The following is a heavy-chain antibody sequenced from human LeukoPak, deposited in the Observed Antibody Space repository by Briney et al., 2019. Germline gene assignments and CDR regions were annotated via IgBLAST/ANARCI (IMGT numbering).Heavy chain of an antibody. CDR1: GFTFSSYA. Sequence: PGGSLRLSCAASGFTFSSYAMSWVCQAPGKGLEWVSAIIGSGGSTYYADSVTGRFTISRDNSKNTLYLQMNSLRAEDTAVYYCAKDLLGRAGSYNLDYWGQGTLVTVSS. CDR2: IIGSGGST. D-gene: IGHD3-9*01. CDR3: AKDLLGRAGSYNLDY. V-gene: IGHV3-23*01. J-gene: IGHJ4*02.